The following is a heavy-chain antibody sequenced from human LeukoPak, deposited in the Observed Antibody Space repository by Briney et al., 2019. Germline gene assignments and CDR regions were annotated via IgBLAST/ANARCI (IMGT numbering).Heavy chain of an antibody. J-gene: IGHJ4*02. CDR1: GGSISSNN. D-gene: IGHD3-10*01. Sequence: SLSLTCAVSGGSISSNNWWRWVRQAPGKGLEWVAVISYDGSNQYYADSVKGRFTISRDTSKNTLYLQMNSLRAEDTAVYYCARDRDYYDAGYYFDYWGQGTLVTVSS. CDR3: ARDRDYYDAGYYFDY. V-gene: IGHV3-30-3*01. CDR2: ISYDGSNQ.